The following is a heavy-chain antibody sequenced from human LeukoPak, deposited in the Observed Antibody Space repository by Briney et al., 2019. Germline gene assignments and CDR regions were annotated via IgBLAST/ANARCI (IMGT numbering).Heavy chain of an antibody. V-gene: IGHV3-74*01. CDR3: ARTFVSGYLNYGMDV. J-gene: IGHJ6*02. Sequence: GGSLRLSCAASGFTFSSYWMHWVRQVPGKGLVWVSRINSDGSSTSYADSVKGRFTISRDNAKNTLYLQMNSLRAEDTAVYYCARTFVSGYLNYGMDVWGQGTTVTVSS. CDR2: INSDGSST. D-gene: IGHD5-12*01. CDR1: GFTFSSYW.